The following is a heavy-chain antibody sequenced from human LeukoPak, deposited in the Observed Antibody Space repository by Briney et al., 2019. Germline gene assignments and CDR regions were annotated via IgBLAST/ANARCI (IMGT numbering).Heavy chain of an antibody. Sequence: GGSLRLSCAASGFTFSSYWMHWVRQAPGKGLVWVSRINSEGSSASYADSVKGRFTISRDNAKNTLYLQMNSLRAEDTAVYYCAGEDSSGYYFDYWGQGTLVTVSS. CDR1: GFTFSSYW. CDR3: AGEDSSGYYFDY. CDR2: INSEGSSA. J-gene: IGHJ4*02. D-gene: IGHD3-22*01. V-gene: IGHV3-74*01.